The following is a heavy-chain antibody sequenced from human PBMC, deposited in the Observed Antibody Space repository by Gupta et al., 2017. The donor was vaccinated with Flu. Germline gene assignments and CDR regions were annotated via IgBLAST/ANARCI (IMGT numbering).Heavy chain of an antibody. D-gene: IGHD5-12*01. V-gene: IGHV4-31*02. Sequence: IPQHPGKGLEWIGYIYSSGSTYNPSLKSRVTISVDTSANQFSLRLRSVTAADTAVYYCASGKKWLTATGYFDYWGQGTLVTVSS. CDR3: ASGKKWLTATGYFDY. CDR2: IYSSGST. J-gene: IGHJ4*02.